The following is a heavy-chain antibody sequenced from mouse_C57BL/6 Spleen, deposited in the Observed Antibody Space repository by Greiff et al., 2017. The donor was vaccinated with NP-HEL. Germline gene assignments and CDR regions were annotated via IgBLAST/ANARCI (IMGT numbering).Heavy chain of an antibody. J-gene: IGHJ4*01. CDR1: GFSLSTSGMG. CDR3: ARRANYAYAMDY. D-gene: IGHD1-1*02. CDR2: IYWDDDK. Sequence: ESGPGILQSSPTLSLSCSFSGFSLSTSGMGVIWIRQPSGNGLEWLAHIYWDDDKRYYPSLQSRLTISKATSSNQVLLKITSVDTADNDTYYGARRANYAYAMDYWGQGTSVTVSS. V-gene: IGHV8-12*01.